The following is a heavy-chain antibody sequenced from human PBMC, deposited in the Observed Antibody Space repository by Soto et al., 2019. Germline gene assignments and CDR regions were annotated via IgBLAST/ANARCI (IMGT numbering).Heavy chain of an antibody. D-gene: IGHD3-10*01. CDR3: AREKMVRGVTGWFDP. J-gene: IGHJ5*02. CDR2: IYYSGST. CDR1: GGSISSGGYY. Sequence: PSETLSLTCTVSGGSISSGGYYWSWIRQHPGKGLEWIGYIYYSGSTYYNPSLKSRVTISVDTSKNQFSLKLSSVTAADTAVYYCAREKMVRGVTGWFDPWGQGTLVTVPQ. V-gene: IGHV4-31*03.